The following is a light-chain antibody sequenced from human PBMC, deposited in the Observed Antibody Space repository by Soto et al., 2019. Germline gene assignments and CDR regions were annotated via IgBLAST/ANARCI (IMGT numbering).Light chain of an antibody. CDR1: QGIRND. J-gene: IGKJ1*01. V-gene: IGKV1-17*01. Sequence: DIQMTQSPSCRSTSVGDRVTMNGRASQGIRNDLGWYQQKPGKAPKLLIYAASSLQSWVPSRFRRSGSGSGLTITISRLQREDFATYYCQQLNSYPQTFGQGTKVDNK. CDR2: AAS. CDR3: QQLNSYPQT.